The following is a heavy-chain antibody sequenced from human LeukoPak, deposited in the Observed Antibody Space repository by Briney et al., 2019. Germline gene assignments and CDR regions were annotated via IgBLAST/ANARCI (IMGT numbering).Heavy chain of an antibody. CDR1: GGSISSRHW. D-gene: IGHD2-8*01. J-gene: IGHJ6*02. V-gene: IGHV4-4*02. CDR2: IYHSGSI. CDR3: ARDNGAIRAYYYHGMDV. Sequence: PSETLSLTCAVSGGSISSRHWWSWVRQPPGKGLEWIGEIYHSGSINYNPSLKSRVTISVDKSKNQLSLRLTSVTAADTAVYYCARDNGAIRAYYYHGMDVWGQGTTVTVSS.